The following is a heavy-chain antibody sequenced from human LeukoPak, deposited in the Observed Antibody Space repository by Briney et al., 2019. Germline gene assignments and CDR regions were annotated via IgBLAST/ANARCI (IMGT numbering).Heavy chain of an antibody. V-gene: IGHV1-8*01. CDR1: GYTFTTYD. D-gene: IGHD3-22*01. Sequence: ASVKVSCKASGYTFTTYDINWVRQAPGQGLEWMGWMNPKSGNTGVAQKVQGRLTMTRNSSTTTAYMELRGLRFEDTAVYYCTRGRGWLAPFDFWGRGTLVTVSS. CDR2: MNPKSGNT. J-gene: IGHJ4*02. CDR3: TRGRGWLAPFDF.